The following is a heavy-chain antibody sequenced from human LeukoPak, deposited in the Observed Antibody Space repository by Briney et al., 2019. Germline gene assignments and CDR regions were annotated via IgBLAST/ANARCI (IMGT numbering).Heavy chain of an antibody. CDR2: INSKTDDGTT. V-gene: IGHV3-15*01. CDR3: TTGPYDY. Sequence: PGGSLRLSCAASGFTFSSYSMNWVRQAPGKGLEWVGRINSKTDDGTTESAAPVKGRFTISRDDSKNTLYLQMNSLKTEDTAVYYCTTGPYDYWGQGTLVTVSS. J-gene: IGHJ4*02. CDR1: GFTFSSYS.